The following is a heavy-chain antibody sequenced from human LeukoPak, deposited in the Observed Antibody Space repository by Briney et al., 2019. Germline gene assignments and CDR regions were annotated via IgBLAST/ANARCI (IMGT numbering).Heavy chain of an antibody. J-gene: IGHJ5*02. CDR2: INPSGGST. Sequence: GGSLRLSCAASGYTFTSYYMHWVRQAPGQGLEWMGIINPSGGSTSYAQKFQGRVTMTRDTSTSTVYMELSSLRSEDTAVYYCARDWTYSSSSGGWFDPWGQGTLVTVSS. V-gene: IGHV1-46*01. CDR1: GYTFTSYY. CDR3: ARDWTYSSSSGGWFDP. D-gene: IGHD6-6*01.